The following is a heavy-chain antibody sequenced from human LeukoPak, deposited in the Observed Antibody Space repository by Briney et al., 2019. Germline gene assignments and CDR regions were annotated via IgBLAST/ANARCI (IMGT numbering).Heavy chain of an antibody. CDR1: GGSISYYY. Sequence: SETLSLTCTVSGGSISYYYWSWIRQSPGKGLEWIGYIYYNGSTNYNPSLKSRVTISVDMSKNQFALKVTSVTAADTAIYYCARKGGHFDYWGQGTLVTVSS. CDR3: ARKGGHFDY. CDR2: IYYNGST. J-gene: IGHJ4*02. V-gene: IGHV4-59*01. D-gene: IGHD2-15*01.